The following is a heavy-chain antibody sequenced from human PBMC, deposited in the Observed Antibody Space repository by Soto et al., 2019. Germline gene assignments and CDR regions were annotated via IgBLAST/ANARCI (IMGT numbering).Heavy chain of an antibody. V-gene: IGHV3-11*01. Sequence: PGGSLRLSCAASGFTFSDYYMSWIRQAPGKGLEWVSYISSSSSTIYYADSVKGRFTISRDNSKNSLYLQMNSLRTEDTALYYCAKDIQYCSGGSCYYLGYYYGMDVWGQGTTVTVSS. J-gene: IGHJ6*02. CDR3: AKDIQYCSGGSCYYLGYYYGMDV. CDR1: GFTFSDYY. CDR2: ISSSSSTI. D-gene: IGHD2-15*01.